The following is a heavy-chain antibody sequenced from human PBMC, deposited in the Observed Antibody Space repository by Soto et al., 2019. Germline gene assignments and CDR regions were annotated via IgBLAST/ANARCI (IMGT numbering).Heavy chain of an antibody. CDR2: IYPGDSDT. CDR1: GYSFTNYW. CDR3: VRDTFSGDSSGPHY. J-gene: IGHJ4*02. V-gene: IGHV5-51*01. Sequence: GESLKISCKGSGYSFTNYWIGWVRQMPGKGLEWMGMIYPGDSDTRYSSSFQGQVTMSADKSISTAYLQWSSLKASDTAMYYCVRDTFSGDSSGPHYWGQGTLVTVSS. D-gene: IGHD3-22*01.